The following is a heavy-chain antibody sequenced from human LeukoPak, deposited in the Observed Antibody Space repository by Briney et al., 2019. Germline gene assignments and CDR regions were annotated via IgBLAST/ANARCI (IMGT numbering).Heavy chain of an antibody. CDR1: GYTFSDYS. D-gene: IGHD3-16*02. V-gene: IGHV3-21*01. Sequence: GGSPRLSCAASGYTFSDYSVNWVRQVPGKGLEWVSSTSSSGTYIYYADSVKGRFTISRDNAKNSLFLQMNSLRAEDTAVYYCVSGNDPDYVWGTYRLDAFDIWGEGTMVIVSS. J-gene: IGHJ3*02. CDR2: TSSSGTYI. CDR3: VSGNDPDYVWGTYRLDAFDI.